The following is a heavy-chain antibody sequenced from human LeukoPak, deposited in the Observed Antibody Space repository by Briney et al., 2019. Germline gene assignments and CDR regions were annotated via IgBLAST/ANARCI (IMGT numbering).Heavy chain of an antibody. Sequence: ASVKVSCKASGYTFTGYYMHWVRQAPGQGLERMGWINPNSGGTNYAQKFQGRVTMTRDTSISTAYMELSRLRSDDTAVYYCAREISGNIGSGSLNWFDPWGQGTLVTVSS. CDR3: AREISGNIGSGSLNWFDP. J-gene: IGHJ5*02. D-gene: IGHD3-22*01. V-gene: IGHV1-2*02. CDR1: GYTFTGYY. CDR2: INPNSGGT.